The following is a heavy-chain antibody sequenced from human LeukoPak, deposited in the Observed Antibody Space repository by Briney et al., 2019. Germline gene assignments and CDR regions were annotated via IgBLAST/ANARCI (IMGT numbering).Heavy chain of an antibody. D-gene: IGHD5-18*01. J-gene: IGHJ4*02. CDR3: ARENGYRYDY. CDR2: IYYSGST. Sequence: SETLSLTCTVSGGSITSYYWSWIRQPPGKGLEWIGSIYYSGSTNYNPSLKSRVTISVDTSKNQFSLKLSSVTAADTALYSCARENGYRYDYWGQGTLVTVSS. V-gene: IGHV4-59*01. CDR1: GGSITSYY.